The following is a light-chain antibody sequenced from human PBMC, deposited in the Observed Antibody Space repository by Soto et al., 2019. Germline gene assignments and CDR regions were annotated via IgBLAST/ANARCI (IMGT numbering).Light chain of an antibody. Sequence: EIVLTQSPGTLSLSPGERATLSYRVSQSVSDNYLAWYHQKSGQAPRLLIYGASSRATGIPDRFSGSGSGTDFTLTISRLEPEDFVVYYCHQFGGSPPYTFGQGTKLEIK. V-gene: IGKV3-20*01. J-gene: IGKJ2*01. CDR3: HQFGGSPPYT. CDR2: GAS. CDR1: QSVSDNY.